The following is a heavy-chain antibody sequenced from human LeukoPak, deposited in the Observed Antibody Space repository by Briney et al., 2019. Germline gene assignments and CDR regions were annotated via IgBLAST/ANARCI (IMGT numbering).Heavy chain of an antibody. D-gene: IGHD5-24*01. CDR3: ARDGAGIESWVELDP. J-gene: IGHJ5*02. CDR1: GFSVSNHY. V-gene: IGHV3-66*02. Sequence: GGSLGLSCAASGFSVSNHYMAWVRRAPGRRLEWVSFIWADGTTFYTDSVRGRFTVSRDQFKNTLYLQMSSLRPDDTALYYCARDGAGIESWVELDPWGQGTQVTVSA. CDR2: IWADGTT.